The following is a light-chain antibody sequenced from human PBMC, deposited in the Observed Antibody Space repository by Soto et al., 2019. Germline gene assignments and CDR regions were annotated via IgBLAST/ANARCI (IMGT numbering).Light chain of an antibody. CDR2: GAS. CDR1: QSVTSH. Sequence: ENVLTQSPGTLSLSPGERATLSCRASQSVTSHLAWYQQKPGQAPRLLIYGASSRATGTADRFSGSGSGTDFTLTISRLEPEDFAVYYCQQYARSPLTFGGGTKV. V-gene: IGKV3-20*01. CDR3: QQYARSPLT. J-gene: IGKJ4*01.